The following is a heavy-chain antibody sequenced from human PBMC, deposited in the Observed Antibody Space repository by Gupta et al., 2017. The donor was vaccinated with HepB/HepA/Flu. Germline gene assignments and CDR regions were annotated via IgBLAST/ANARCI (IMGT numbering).Heavy chain of an antibody. CDR3: AKDYGYSFGYEFYFGS. CDR1: GFTFSNYA. V-gene: IGHV3-23*01. J-gene: IGHJ4*02. Sequence: EVQLLESGGGFVQPGGSLRLCCAASGFTFSNYAMIWVTQAPGKGLEWVSTLGRNDQPISYADSVRGRFTISRDNSKNRLYLQMNSLRAEDTALYYCAKDYGYSFGYEFYFGSWGQGTLVTVSS. CDR2: LGRNDQPI. D-gene: IGHD5-18*01.